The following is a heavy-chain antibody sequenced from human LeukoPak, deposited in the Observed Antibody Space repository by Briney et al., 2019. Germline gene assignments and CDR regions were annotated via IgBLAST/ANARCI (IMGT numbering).Heavy chain of an antibody. CDR2: INPSGGST. CDR1: GYTFTNYY. J-gene: IGHJ4*02. CDR3: ARAYYYENRGDYLGGDY. Sequence: ASVKVSCKASGYTFTNYYLYWVRQAPGQGLEWMGIINPSGGSTSYAQKFQGRFTMTRDTSTSTVYMELRSLRSEDTAVYYCARAYYYENRGDYLGGDYWGQGTLVTVSS. V-gene: IGHV1-46*01. D-gene: IGHD3-22*01.